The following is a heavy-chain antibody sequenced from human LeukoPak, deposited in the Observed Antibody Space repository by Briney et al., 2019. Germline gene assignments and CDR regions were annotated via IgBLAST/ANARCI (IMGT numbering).Heavy chain of an antibody. V-gene: IGHV4-59*01. CDR1: GGSISSYY. D-gene: IGHD3-9*01. Sequence: SETLSLTCTVSGGSISSYYWTWLRQPPGKGLEWIGYIYYSGSTNYNPSLKSRVTISLDTSKNQFSLKVRSVTAADTAVYYCARASGVSDWFRADYWGQGTLVTVSS. CDR3: ARASGVSDWFRADY. CDR2: IYYSGST. J-gene: IGHJ4*02.